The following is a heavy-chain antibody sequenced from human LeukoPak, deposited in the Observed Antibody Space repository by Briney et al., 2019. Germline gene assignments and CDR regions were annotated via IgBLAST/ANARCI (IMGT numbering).Heavy chain of an antibody. CDR3: ARAIKGYSGYERFDY. J-gene: IGHJ4*02. Sequence: SETLSLTCAVYGGSFSGYYWSWIRQPPGKGVEWIGEINHSGSTNYNPSLKSRVTISVDKSKNQFSLKLSSVTAADTAVYYCARAIKGYSGYERFDYWGQGTLVTVSS. D-gene: IGHD5-12*01. CDR1: GGSFSGYY. CDR2: INHSGST. V-gene: IGHV4-34*01.